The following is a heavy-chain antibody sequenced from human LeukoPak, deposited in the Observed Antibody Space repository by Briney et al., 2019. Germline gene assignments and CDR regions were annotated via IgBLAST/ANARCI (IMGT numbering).Heavy chain of an antibody. J-gene: IGHJ3*02. V-gene: IGHV5-51*01. CDR3: ARQGRWLQFGNAFDI. CDR2: IYPGDSDT. D-gene: IGHD5-24*01. Sequence: GESLKISCKGSGYSFTSYWIGWVRQMPGKGLEWMGIIYPGDSDTRYSPSFQGQVTISAHKSISTAYLQWSSLKASDTAMYYCARQGRWLQFGNAFDIWGQGTMVTVSS. CDR1: GYSFTSYW.